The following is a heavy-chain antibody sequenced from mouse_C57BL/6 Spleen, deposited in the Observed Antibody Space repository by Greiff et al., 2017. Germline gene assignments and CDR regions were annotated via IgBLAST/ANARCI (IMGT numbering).Heavy chain of an antibody. CDR1: GYAFSSSW. V-gene: IGHV1-82*01. J-gene: IGHJ1*03. Sequence: QVQLQQSGPELVKPGASVKISCKASGYAFSSSWMNWVKQRPGKGLEWIGRIYPGDGDTNYNGKFKGKATLTADKSSSTAYMQLSSLTSEDSAVYFCARHDFDVWGTGTTVTVSS. CDR2: IYPGDGDT. CDR3: ARHDFDV.